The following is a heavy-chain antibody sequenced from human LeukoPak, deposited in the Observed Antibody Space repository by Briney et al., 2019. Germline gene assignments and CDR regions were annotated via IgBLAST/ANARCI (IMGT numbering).Heavy chain of an antibody. CDR1: SGSISGYY. Sequence: PSETLSLTCTVSSGSISGYYWSWIRQPPGKGLEWVGYISYSGSTNYDPSPKSRVTISVDTSKNQFSLKLSSVTAADTAVYYCARTGAGWFDPWGQGTLVTVSS. D-gene: IGHD1-1*01. V-gene: IGHV4-59*08. CDR2: ISYSGST. J-gene: IGHJ5*02. CDR3: ARTGAGWFDP.